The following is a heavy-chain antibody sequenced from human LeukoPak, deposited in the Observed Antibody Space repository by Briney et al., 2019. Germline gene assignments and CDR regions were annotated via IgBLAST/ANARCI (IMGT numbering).Heavy chain of an antibody. D-gene: IGHD3-10*01. CDR2: ISSSSSYI. CDR3: ARSYYGSGSYSQSDY. CDR1: GFTFSSYS. J-gene: IGHJ4*02. V-gene: IGHV3-21*04. Sequence: GGSLRLSCAASGFTFSSYSMNWVRQAPRKGLEWVSSISSSSSYIYYADSVKGRFTISRDNSKDTLYLQMNSLRAEDTAVYYCARSYYGSGSYSQSDYWGQGTLVTVSS.